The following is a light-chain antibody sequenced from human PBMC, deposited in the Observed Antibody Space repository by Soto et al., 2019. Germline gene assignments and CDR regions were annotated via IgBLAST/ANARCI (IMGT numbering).Light chain of an antibody. Sequence: EIVMTQSPGTLSVSPGERASLSCRASQTVTTNLAWYQQKPGQAPRLLIYGASTRATGISARFSGSGSGTEFTLTISSLQSEDFAVYYCQQYGSSTGTFGQGTKVDI. CDR3: QQYGSSTGT. J-gene: IGKJ1*01. CDR2: GAS. V-gene: IGKV3-15*01. CDR1: QTVTTN.